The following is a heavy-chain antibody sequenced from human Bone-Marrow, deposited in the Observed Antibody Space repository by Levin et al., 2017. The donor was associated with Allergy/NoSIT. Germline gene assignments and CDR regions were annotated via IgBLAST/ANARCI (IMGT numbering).Heavy chain of an antibody. Sequence: ASVKVSCKASGYTFTGYYMHWVRQAPGQGLEWMGWINPNSGGTNYAQKFQGRVTMTRDTSISTAYMELSRLRSDDTAVYYCAREGEDYDSSGYYYSFTSWGQGTLVTVSS. CDR1: GYTFTGYY. J-gene: IGHJ5*02. V-gene: IGHV1-2*02. CDR2: INPNSGGT. CDR3: AREGEDYDSSGYYYSFTS. D-gene: IGHD3-22*01.